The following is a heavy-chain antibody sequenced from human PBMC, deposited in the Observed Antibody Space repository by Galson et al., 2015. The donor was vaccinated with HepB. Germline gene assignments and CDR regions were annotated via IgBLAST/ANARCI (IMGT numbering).Heavy chain of an antibody. CDR3: ARVASDSSASGQADY. J-gene: IGHJ4*02. D-gene: IGHD6-6*01. V-gene: IGHV1-18*01. CDR2: ISAYNGNT. CDR1: GYTFTSYG. Sequence: SVKVSCKASGYTFTSYGISWVRQAPGQGLEWMGWISAYNGNTNYAQKLQGRVTMTTDTSTSTAYMELRSLRADDTAVYYCARVASDSSASGQADYWGQGTLVTVSS.